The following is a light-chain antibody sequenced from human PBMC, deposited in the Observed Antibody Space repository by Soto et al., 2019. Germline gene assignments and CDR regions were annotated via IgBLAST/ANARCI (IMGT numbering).Light chain of an antibody. CDR2: SAS. Sequence: NKMTISLSSLSSYIGDRVTITCRVSQGISDYLAWYQQKPGLVPELLIYSASTLQSGVPFRFRGSGSGTDFTLTISSLQPEDVATYYCQKYDSALRITVGQGTRLEIK. J-gene: IGKJ5*01. CDR1: QGISDY. V-gene: IGKV1-27*01. CDR3: QKYDSALRIT.